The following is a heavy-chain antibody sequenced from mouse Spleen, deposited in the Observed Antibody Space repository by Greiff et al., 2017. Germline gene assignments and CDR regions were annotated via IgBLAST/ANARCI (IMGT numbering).Heavy chain of an antibody. CDR2: INPGSGGT. V-gene: IGHV1-54*01. CDR1: GYAFTNYL. J-gene: IGHJ2*01. Sequence: VQLQQSGAELVRPGTSVKVSCKASGYAFTNYLIEWVKQRPGQGLEWIGVINPGSGGTNYNEKFKGKATLTADKSSSTAYMQLSSLTSEDSAVYFCASGEEGYYFAYWGQGTTLTVSS. CDR3: ASGEEGYYFAY.